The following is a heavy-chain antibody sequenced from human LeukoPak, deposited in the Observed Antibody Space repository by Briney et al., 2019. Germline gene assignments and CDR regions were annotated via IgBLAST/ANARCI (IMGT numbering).Heavy chain of an antibody. CDR1: GFSFGGHW. D-gene: IGHD6-6*01. CDR2: ISPTGSTT. J-gene: IGHJ4*02. Sequence: GVSLRLSCIASGFSFGGHWMHWARQLPGKGLVWVSRISPTGSTTSYADSVKGRFTVSRDNAKNTLYLQVNNLRAEDTAVYYCARGPNSNWSGLDFWGQGTLLTVSS. CDR3: ARGPNSNWSGLDF. V-gene: IGHV3-74*01.